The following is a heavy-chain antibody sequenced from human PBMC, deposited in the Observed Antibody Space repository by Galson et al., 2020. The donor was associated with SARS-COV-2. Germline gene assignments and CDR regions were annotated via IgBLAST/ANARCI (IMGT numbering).Heavy chain of an antibody. CDR2: INWNGGST. CDR1: GFTFDDYG. Sequence: GESLKISCAASGFTFDDYGMSWVRQAPGKGLEWVSGINWNGGSTGYADSVKGRFTISRDNAKNSLYLQMNSLRAEDTALYYCARAGSGYYGSGSYYPSYFDYWGQGTLVTVSS. V-gene: IGHV3-20*04. CDR3: ARAGSGYYGSGSYYPSYFDY. D-gene: IGHD3-10*01. J-gene: IGHJ4*02.